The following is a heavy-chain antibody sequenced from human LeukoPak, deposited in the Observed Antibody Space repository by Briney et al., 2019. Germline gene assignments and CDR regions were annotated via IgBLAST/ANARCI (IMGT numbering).Heavy chain of an antibody. CDR1: GYTFTSYG. D-gene: IGHD6-6*01. CDR2: ISAYNGNT. CDR3: ARGRIAYNSSRPYYYDMDV. V-gene: IGHV1-18*01. Sequence: ASVKVSCKGSGYTFTSYGISWVRQAPGQGLEWMGWISAYNGNTNYAQKLQGRVTMTTDTSTSTAYMELRSLRSEDTAVYYCARGRIAYNSSRPYYYDMDVWGKGTTVTVSS. J-gene: IGHJ6*03.